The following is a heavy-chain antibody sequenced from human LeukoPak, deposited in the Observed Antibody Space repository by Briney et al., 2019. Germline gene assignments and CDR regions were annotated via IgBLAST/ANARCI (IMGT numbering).Heavy chain of an antibody. CDR1: GYTFTGYY. CDR2: INPNSGGT. J-gene: IGHJ6*02. CDR3: ARDLLLWFGELDAYYYYGMDV. D-gene: IGHD3-10*01. V-gene: IGHV1-2*02. Sequence: ASVKVSCKASGYTFTGYYMHWVRQAPGQGLEWMGWINPNSGGTNYAQKFQGRVTMTRDTSISTAYMELSRLRSDDTAVYYCARDLLLWFGELDAYYYYGMDVWGQGTTVTVSS.